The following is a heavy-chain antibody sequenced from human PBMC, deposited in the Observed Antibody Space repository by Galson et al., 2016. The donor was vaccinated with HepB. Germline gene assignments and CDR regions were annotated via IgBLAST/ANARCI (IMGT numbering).Heavy chain of an antibody. J-gene: IGHJ5*02. V-gene: IGHV4-28*01. CDR1: GVSINSNNW. Sequence: QVQLQESGPGLVRPSETLSLTCAVSGVSINSNNWWGWIRQAPGKGLEWIGYIDYTGSTYYNPSVKSRVTMSVDTSKNQVSLKLRSVTAVDTAVYYCAKKKSGSHPSDPWGQGTLVIVPS. CDR3: AKKKSGSHPSDP. D-gene: IGHD1-26*01. CDR2: IDYTGST.